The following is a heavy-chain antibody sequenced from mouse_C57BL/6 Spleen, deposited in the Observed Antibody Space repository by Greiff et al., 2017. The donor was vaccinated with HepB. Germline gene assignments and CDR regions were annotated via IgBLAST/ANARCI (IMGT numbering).Heavy chain of an antibody. Sequence: QVQLQQSGPELVKPGASVKISCKASGYAFSSSWMNWVKQRPGKGLEWIGRIYPGDGDTNYNGKFKGKATLTADKSSSTAYMQLSSLTSEDSAVYFCARSRAFDVWGTGTTVTVSS. J-gene: IGHJ1*03. D-gene: IGHD3-3*01. CDR3: ARSRAFDV. CDR2: IYPGDGDT. CDR1: GYAFSSSW. V-gene: IGHV1-82*01.